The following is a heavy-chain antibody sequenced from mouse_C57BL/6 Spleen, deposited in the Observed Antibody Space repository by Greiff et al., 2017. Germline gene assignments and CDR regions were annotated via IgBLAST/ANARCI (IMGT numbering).Heavy chain of an antibody. CDR1: GFTFSDYG. Sequence: LVESGGGLVKPGGSLKLSCAASGFTFSDYGMHWVRQAPEKGLEWVAYISSGSSTIYYADTVKGRFTISRDNAKNTLFLQMTSLRSEDTAMYYCAKGPLGRGFAYWGQGTLVTVSA. CDR3: AKGPLGRGFAY. D-gene: IGHD4-1*01. J-gene: IGHJ3*01. V-gene: IGHV5-17*01. CDR2: ISSGSSTI.